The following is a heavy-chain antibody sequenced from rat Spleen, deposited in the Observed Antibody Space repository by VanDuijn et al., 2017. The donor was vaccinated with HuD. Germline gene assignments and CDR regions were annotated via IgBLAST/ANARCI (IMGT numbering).Heavy chain of an antibody. J-gene: IGHJ1*01. CDR1: GFTFTDYN. D-gene: IGHD5-1*01. Sequence: EVQLVKSGGGLVQPGRSLKLSCAASGFTFTDYNMAWVRQAPKKGLEWVATIIYDGSRTYYRDSVKGRFTISRDNAKSTLYLQMDSLRSEDTATYYCARHPQLGVYWYFDFWGPGTMVTVSA. CDR3: ARHPQLGVYWYFDF. CDR2: IIYDGSRT. V-gene: IGHV5S10*01.